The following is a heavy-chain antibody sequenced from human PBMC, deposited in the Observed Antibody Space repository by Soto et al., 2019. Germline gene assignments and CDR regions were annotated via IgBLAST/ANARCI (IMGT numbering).Heavy chain of an antibody. CDR1: GGSISSYY. D-gene: IGHD3-10*01. V-gene: IGHV4-59*08. CDR3: ARQVYYGSGSYYRSWFAP. CDR2: IYYSGST. Sequence: SETLSLTCTVSGGSISSYYWSWIRQPPGKGLEWIGYIYYSGSTNYNPSLKSRVTISVDTSKNQFSLKLSSVTAADTAVYYCARQVYYGSGSYYRSWFAPWGQGTLVTVSS. J-gene: IGHJ5*02.